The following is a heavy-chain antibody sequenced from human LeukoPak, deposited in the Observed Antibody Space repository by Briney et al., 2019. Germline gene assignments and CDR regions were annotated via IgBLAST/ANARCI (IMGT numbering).Heavy chain of an antibody. Sequence: GASVKVSCKASGYTFTSYSMHWVRQAPGQRLEWMGWINTGNGNTKYSQKFQGRVTITRDTSASTAYMELSSLRSEDTAVYYCAREVSKGYGMDVWGQGTTVTVSS. J-gene: IGHJ6*02. CDR2: INTGNGNT. CDR3: AREVSKGYGMDV. CDR1: GYTFTSYS. V-gene: IGHV1-3*04.